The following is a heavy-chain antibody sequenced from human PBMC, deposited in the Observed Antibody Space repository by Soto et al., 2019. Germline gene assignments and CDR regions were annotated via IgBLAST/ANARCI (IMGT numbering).Heavy chain of an antibody. V-gene: IGHV3-74*01. Sequence: EVPLVESGGDLVQHGGSLRLSGAASGFTFSTYWMHWVRQAPGKGLLWVSRIKTDGSYATYADSVKGLFTISRDNAKNTLYLQMNRLRVEDAAVYYCAAGGRVYYANWGQGTLVTVSS. J-gene: IGHJ4*02. CDR3: AAGGRVYYAN. CDR1: GFTFSTYW. CDR2: IKTDGSYA. D-gene: IGHD3-22*01.